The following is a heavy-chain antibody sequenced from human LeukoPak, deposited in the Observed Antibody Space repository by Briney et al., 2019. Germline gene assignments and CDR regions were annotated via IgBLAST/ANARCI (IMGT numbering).Heavy chain of an antibody. Sequence: GGTLRLSCTASGFTFGDYAMTWVRQAPGKGLEWVGRIKSKTDGGTTDYAAPVKGRFTISRDDSKNTLYLQMNSLKTEDTAVYYCTTDGEYCSSTSCAAFDYWGQGTLVTVSS. V-gene: IGHV3-15*01. CDR2: IKSKTDGGTT. CDR3: TTDGEYCSSTSCAAFDY. J-gene: IGHJ4*02. D-gene: IGHD2-2*01. CDR1: GFTFGDYA.